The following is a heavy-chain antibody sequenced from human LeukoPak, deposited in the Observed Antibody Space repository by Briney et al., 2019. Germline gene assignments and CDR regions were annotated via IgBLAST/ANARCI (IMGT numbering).Heavy chain of an antibody. CDR2: IWYDGSNK. CDR3: ARGIGYCTNGVCYSYGMDV. CDR1: GFTFSSYG. Sequence: GGSLRLSCAASGFTFSSYGRHWVRQAPGKGLEWVAVIWYDGSNKYYADSVKGRFTISRDNSKNTLYLQMNSLRAEDTAVYYCARGIGYCTNGVCYSYGMDVWGQGTTVTVSS. J-gene: IGHJ6*02. V-gene: IGHV3-33*01. D-gene: IGHD2-8*01.